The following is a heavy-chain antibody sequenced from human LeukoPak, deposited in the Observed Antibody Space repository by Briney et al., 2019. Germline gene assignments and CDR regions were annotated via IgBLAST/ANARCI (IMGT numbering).Heavy chain of an antibody. Sequence: SETLSLTCTVPGGSISSYYWSWIRQPAGKGLEWIGRIYTSGSTNYNPSLKSRVTMSVDTSKNQFSLKLSSVTAADTAVYYCARVRSSWSSFDYWGQGTLVTVSS. CDR3: ARVRSSWSSFDY. CDR2: IYTSGST. V-gene: IGHV4-4*07. CDR1: GGSISSYY. J-gene: IGHJ4*02. D-gene: IGHD6-13*01.